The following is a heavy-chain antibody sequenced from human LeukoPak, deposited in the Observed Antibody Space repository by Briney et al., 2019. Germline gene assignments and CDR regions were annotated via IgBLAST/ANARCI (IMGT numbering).Heavy chain of an antibody. D-gene: IGHD6-25*01. V-gene: IGHV4-59*01. J-gene: IGHJ4*02. CDR3: ARRGRNSSGWQDYL. CDR2: IYHTGST. Sequence: SETLSLICTVSGGPISSYYWSWIRQPPGQGLDRISNIYHTGSTNYNPSLSSRVTISIDTAKNQFSLKLTSVTAADTAVYYCARRGRNSSGWQDYLWGQGTLVTVSS. CDR1: GGPISSYY.